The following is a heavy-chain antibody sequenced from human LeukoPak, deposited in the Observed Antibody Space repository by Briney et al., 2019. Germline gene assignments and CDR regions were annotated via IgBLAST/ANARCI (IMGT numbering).Heavy chain of an antibody. D-gene: IGHD3-22*01. V-gene: IGHV1-46*01. CDR3: ATEIARKEINYYDSSGSDLPVDY. J-gene: IGHJ4*02. Sequence: ASVKVSCKASGYTFTSYYMHWVRQAPGQGLEWMGIINPSGGSTSYAQKFQGRVTTTRDTSTSTVYMELSSLRSEDTAVYYCATEIARKEINYYDSSGSDLPVDYWGQGTLVTVSS. CDR1: GYTFTSYY. CDR2: INPSGGST.